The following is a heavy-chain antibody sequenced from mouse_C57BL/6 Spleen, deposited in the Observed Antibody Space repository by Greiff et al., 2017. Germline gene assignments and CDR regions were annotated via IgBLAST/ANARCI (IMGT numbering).Heavy chain of an antibody. D-gene: IGHD4-1*01. J-gene: IGHJ1*03. Sequence: QVQLQQPGAELVKPGASVKLSCKASGYTFTSYWMHWVKQRPGQGLEWIGMIHPTSGSTNYNEKFKSKATLTVDKSSSTAYMQLSSLTSEDSAVYYCARSLVYWYFDVWGTGTTVTVSS. V-gene: IGHV1-64*01. CDR1: GYTFTSYW. CDR3: ARSLVYWYFDV. CDR2: IHPTSGST.